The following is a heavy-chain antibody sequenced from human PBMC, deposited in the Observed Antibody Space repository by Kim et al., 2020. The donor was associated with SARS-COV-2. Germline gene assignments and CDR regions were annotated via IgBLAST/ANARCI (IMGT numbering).Heavy chain of an antibody. CDR1: GGTFSSYA. V-gene: IGHV1-69*13. CDR3: ARDVLWGGYSYGYIDY. J-gene: IGHJ4*02. Sequence: SVKVSCKASGGTFSSYAISWVRQAPGQGLEWMGGIIPIFGTANYAQKFQGRVTITADESTSTAYMELSSLRSEDTAVYYCARDVLWGGYSYGYIDYWGQGTLVTVSS. D-gene: IGHD5-18*01. CDR2: IIPIFGTA.